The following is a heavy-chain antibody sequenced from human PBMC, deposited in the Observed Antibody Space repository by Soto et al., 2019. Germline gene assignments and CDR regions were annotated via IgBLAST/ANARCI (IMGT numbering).Heavy chain of an antibody. Sequence: GSGPTLVNPTQTLRLTFTFSGFSLSNSGVGVGWIRQPPGKALEWLALIYWDDDKRYSPSLKSRLTITKDTSKNQVVLTMTNMDPVDTATYYCAHSCSSCPFGVPFDYWGQGTLVTVSS. V-gene: IGHV2-5*02. J-gene: IGHJ4*02. D-gene: IGHD6-13*01. CDR1: GFSLSNSGVG. CDR2: IYWDDDK. CDR3: AHSCSSCPFGVPFDY.